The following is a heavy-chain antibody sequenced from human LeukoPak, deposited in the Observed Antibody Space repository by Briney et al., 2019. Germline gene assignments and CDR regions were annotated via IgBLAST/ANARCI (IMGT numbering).Heavy chain of an antibody. CDR2: MNTNTGNP. CDR3: ARDPNHYYDSSGYYGDY. Sequence: GASVKVSCKASGHTFTNYAMNWVRQAPGQGLEWMGWMNTNTGNPAYAQGFTGRFVFSLDTSVSTAYLQISSLKAEDTAVYYCARDPNHYYDSSGYYGDYWGQGTLVTVSS. CDR1: GHTFTNYA. V-gene: IGHV7-4-1*02. J-gene: IGHJ4*02. D-gene: IGHD3-22*01.